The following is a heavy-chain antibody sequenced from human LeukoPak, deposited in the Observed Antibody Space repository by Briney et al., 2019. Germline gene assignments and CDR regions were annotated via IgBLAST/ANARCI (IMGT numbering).Heavy chain of an antibody. V-gene: IGHV4-39*01. Sequence: SETLSLTCTVSSGSISSYYWGWIRQPPGKGLEWIGSIYYSGSTYYNPSLKSRVTISVDTSKNQFSLKLSSVTAADTAVYYCARHFDAWSDYRPEYYFDYWGQGTLVTISS. CDR3: ARHFDAWSDYRPEYYFDY. D-gene: IGHD4-17*01. J-gene: IGHJ4*02. CDR1: SGSISSYY. CDR2: IYYSGST.